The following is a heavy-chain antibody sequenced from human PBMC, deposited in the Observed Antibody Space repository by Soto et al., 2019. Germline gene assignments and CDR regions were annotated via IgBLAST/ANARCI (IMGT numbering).Heavy chain of an antibody. CDR1: GFTFSSYG. CDR3: AKDRRAGGNYGLYSDF. Sequence: EVQLLESGGGLVQPGGSLRLSCAASGFTFSSYGMTWVRQAPGKGLEWVSFSSATGAGTYYADSVKGRFTISRDNSKNTLYLQMTSLRADDTAVYYCAKDRRAGGNYGLYSDFWGQGALVIVSP. D-gene: IGHD1-7*01. CDR2: SSATGAGT. J-gene: IGHJ4*02. V-gene: IGHV3-23*01.